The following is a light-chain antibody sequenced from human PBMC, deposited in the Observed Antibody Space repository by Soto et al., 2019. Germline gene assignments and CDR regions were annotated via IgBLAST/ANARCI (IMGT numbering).Light chain of an antibody. CDR1: QSVSSSY. Sequence: EIVLTQSPGTLSLSPGDRATLSCRASQSVSSSYLAWYQQKPGQAPRLLIYGASSRATGIPDRFSGSGSGTDFTLTISRLEPEDFAVYYCQQYGSSPLFTFGPGTKVEIK. CDR3: QQYGSSPLFT. J-gene: IGKJ3*01. V-gene: IGKV3-20*01. CDR2: GAS.